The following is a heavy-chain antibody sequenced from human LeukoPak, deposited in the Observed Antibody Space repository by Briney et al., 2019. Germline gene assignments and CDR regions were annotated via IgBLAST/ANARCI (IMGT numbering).Heavy chain of an antibody. CDR1: GFTFSDYS. Sequence: GGSLTVSRVACGFTFSDYSMKWVRQAAARGREYISYISTSGSMRDYADSVQGRFTISRDNAKNSLSLQMNSLRDEDTAVYYCARVLYDSSGYYYATDYWGQGTLVTVSS. D-gene: IGHD3-22*01. CDR3: ARVLYDSSGYYYATDY. V-gene: IGHV3-48*02. J-gene: IGHJ4*02. CDR2: ISTSGSMR.